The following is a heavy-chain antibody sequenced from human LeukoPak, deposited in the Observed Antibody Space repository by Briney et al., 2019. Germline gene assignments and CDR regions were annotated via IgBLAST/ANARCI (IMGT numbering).Heavy chain of an antibody. CDR2: INHSGST. CDR1: GGSFSGYY. Sequence: KPSETLSLTCAVYGGSFSGYYWSWLRQPPGKGLEWVGEINHSGSTNYNPSLKSRVTISVDTSKNQFPLKLSSVPAADTAVYYCARGSNPRGAFHIWGQGTMVRVS. V-gene: IGHV4-34*01. CDR3: ARGSNPRGAFHI. J-gene: IGHJ3*02.